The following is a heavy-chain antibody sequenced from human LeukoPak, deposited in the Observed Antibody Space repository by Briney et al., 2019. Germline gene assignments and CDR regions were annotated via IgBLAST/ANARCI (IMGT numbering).Heavy chain of an antibody. V-gene: IGHV3-30*18. J-gene: IGHJ5*02. Sequence: GRSLRLSCAASGFRFSSYGMHWVRQAPGKGLEWVAVISDDGIKIYYGDSVKGRFTISRDNSKNTLNLQMDSLRADDTAVYYCGKGPGYSVYDNLPHHWGQGTLVTVSS. D-gene: IGHD5/OR15-5a*01. CDR1: GFRFSSYG. CDR3: GKGPGYSVYDNLPHH. CDR2: ISDDGIKI.